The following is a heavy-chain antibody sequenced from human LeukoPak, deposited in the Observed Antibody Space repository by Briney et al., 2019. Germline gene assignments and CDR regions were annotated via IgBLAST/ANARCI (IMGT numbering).Heavy chain of an antibody. CDR3: AREHGSGSYDY. J-gene: IGHJ4*02. CDR2: LYSGGTT. D-gene: IGHD3-10*01. V-gene: IGHV3-53*01. Sequence: GGSLRLSCAASGFTVSSNYMSWVRQAPGKGLEWVSVLYSGGTTDYADSVKGRFTISRDNSKNTLYLQMNSLRAEDTAVYYCAREHGSGSYDYWGQGTLVTVSS. CDR1: GFTVSSNY.